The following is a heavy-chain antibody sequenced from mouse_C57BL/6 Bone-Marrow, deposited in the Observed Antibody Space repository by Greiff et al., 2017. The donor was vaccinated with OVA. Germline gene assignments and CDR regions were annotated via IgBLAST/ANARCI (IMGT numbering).Heavy chain of an antibody. CDR2: IDPSDSET. V-gene: IGHV1-52*01. CDR3: AREESYYSNFYAMDY. J-gene: IGHJ4*01. CDR1: GYTFTSYW. Sequence: QVQLQQPGAELVRPGSSVKLSCKASGYTFTSYWMHWVKQRPIQGLEWIGNIDPSDSETHYNQKFKDKATLTVDTSSSTAYMELHSLTSEDSAVYFCAREESYYSNFYAMDYWGQGTSVTVSS. D-gene: IGHD2-5*01.